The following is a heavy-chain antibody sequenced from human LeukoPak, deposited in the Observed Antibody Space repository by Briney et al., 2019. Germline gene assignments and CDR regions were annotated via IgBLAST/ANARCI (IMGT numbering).Heavy chain of an antibody. CDR1: GFTFDDYA. CDR3: AKDGFSRCSSTSCLDY. J-gene: IGHJ4*02. V-gene: IGHV3-9*01. CDR2: ISWNSGSI. D-gene: IGHD2-2*01. Sequence: PGGSLRLSCAASGFTFDDYAMHWVRQAPGKGLEWVSGISWNSGSIGYADSVKGRFTISRDNAKNSLYLQMNSLRAEDTAVYYCAKDGFSRCSSTSCLDYWGQGILVTVSS.